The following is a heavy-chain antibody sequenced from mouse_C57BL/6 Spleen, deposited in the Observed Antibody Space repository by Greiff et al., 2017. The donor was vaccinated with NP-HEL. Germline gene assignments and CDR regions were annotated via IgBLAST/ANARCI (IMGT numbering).Heavy chain of an antibody. CDR2: INPNNGGT. J-gene: IGHJ1*03. CDR3: SRGGSGYFDV. Sequence: EVQLQQSGPELVKPGASVKISCKASGYTFTDYYMNWVKQSHGKSLEWIGDINPNNGGTSYNQKFKGKATLNVDKSSSTAYMELRSLTSEDSAVYYCSRGGSGYFDVWGTGTTVTVSS. D-gene: IGHD1-1*01. V-gene: IGHV1-26*01. CDR1: GYTFTDYY.